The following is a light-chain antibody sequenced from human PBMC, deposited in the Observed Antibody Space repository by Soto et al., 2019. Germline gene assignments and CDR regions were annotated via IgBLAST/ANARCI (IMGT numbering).Light chain of an antibody. Sequence: EIVLTQSPGTLSLSPGERATLSCRASQSVSGSYLAWYQQRPGQAPRLLIYGASSRAPGIPVRFSGSGSGTDFTLTITRLEPEDFAVYYCQQYSSSLLTFGRGTKVEIK. J-gene: IGKJ1*01. CDR1: QSVSGSY. CDR3: QQYSSSLLT. V-gene: IGKV3-20*01. CDR2: GAS.